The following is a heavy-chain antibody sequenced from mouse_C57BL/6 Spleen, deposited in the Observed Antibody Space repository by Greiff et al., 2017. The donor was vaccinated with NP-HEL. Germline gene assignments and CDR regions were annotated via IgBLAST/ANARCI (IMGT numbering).Heavy chain of an antibody. CDR2: IYPGSGNT. Sequence: QVQLQQSGPELVKPGASVKISCKASGYSFTSYYIHWVKQRPGQGLEWIGWIYPGSGNTKYNEKFKGKATLTADTSSSTAYMQLSSLTSEDSAVYYCARSTNLDFDVWGTGTTVTVSS. CDR3: ARSTNLDFDV. CDR1: GYSFTSYY. V-gene: IGHV1-66*01. J-gene: IGHJ1*03.